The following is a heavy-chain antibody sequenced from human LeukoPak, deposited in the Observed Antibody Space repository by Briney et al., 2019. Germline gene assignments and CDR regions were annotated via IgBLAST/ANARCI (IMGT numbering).Heavy chain of an antibody. J-gene: IGHJ4*02. CDR3: ARWAGDSSGSHYYFEY. CDR1: GFTFSSYG. D-gene: IGHD3-22*01. V-gene: IGHV3-33*01. CDR2: IWYDGSNK. Sequence: GGSLRLSCAASGFTFSSYGMHWVRQAPGKGLEWVAVIWYDGSNKYYADSVRGRFTISRDNSKNTLYLQMNSLRAEDTAVYHCARWAGDSSGSHYYFEYWGQGTLVTVSS.